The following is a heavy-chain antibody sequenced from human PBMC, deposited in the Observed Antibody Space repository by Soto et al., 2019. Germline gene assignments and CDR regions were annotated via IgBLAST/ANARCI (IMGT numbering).Heavy chain of an antibody. CDR2: ISSNSAYI. Sequence: PGGSLRLSCAASGFTFRSFTMNWVRQAPGKGLEWVSTISSNSAYIYYTDALRGRFTISRDNAKNSLHLQMNSLRAEDTAVYYCTRAAARHRIPRGWLVTWAPGTLLTVSS. CDR1: GFTFRSFT. J-gene: IGHJ5*01. CDR3: TRAAARHRIPRGWLVT. V-gene: IGHV3-21*01. D-gene: IGHD3-10*01.